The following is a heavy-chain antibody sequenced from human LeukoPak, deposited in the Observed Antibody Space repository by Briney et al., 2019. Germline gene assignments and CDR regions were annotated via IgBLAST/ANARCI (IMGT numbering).Heavy chain of an antibody. J-gene: IGHJ5*02. CDR1: GVIVSRNF. CDR2: MYAGGTT. D-gene: IGHD6-19*01. V-gene: IGHV3-53*01. Sequence: GGSLRLSCAASGVIVSRNFMSWVRQAPGKGLLWVAIMYAGGTTDYSDSVRGRFHISRDSSNNTLSLQMNSPRIEDTAVYYCARGSGSGWPLDRWGQGALVTVSS. CDR3: ARGSGSGWPLDR.